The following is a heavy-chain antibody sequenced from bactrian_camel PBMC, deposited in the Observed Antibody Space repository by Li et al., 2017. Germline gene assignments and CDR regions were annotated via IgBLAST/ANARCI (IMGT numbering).Heavy chain of an antibody. CDR3: AADVNGLGDGFGY. CDR2: INSGGGTT. CDR1: GFTFSNRA. Sequence: VQLVESGGGLVQPGGSLRLSCAASGFTFSNRAMSWVRQAPGKGLEWVSMINSGGGTTYYADSVKGRFTISRDNAKNTLHLQMNSPKPEDTAVYYCAADVNGLGDGFGYWGQGTQVTVS. J-gene: IGHJ6*01. V-gene: IGHV3S31*01. D-gene: IGHD5*01.